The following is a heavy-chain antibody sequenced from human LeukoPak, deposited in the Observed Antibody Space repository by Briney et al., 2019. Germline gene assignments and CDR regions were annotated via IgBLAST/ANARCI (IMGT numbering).Heavy chain of an antibody. V-gene: IGHV4-59*01. CDR3: ARDQRPWIPYFDY. CDR1: GGSISSYY. J-gene: IGHJ4*02. Sequence: SETLSLTCTVSGGSISSYYWSWIRQPPGEGLEWIGYIYYSGSTNYNPSLKSRVTISVDTSKNQFSLKLSSVTAADTAVYYCARDQRPWIPYFDYWGQGTLVTVSS. CDR2: IYYSGST. D-gene: IGHD1-1*01.